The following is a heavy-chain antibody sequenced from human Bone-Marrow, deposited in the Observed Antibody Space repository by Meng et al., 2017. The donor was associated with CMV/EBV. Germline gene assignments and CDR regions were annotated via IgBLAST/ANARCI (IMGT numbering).Heavy chain of an antibody. V-gene: IGHV3-20*04. J-gene: IGHJ4*02. CDR1: GFTFDDYG. CDR3: ARPTSSDYGGNSYSWDY. Sequence: GESLKISCAASGFTFDDYGMSWVRQAPGKGLEWVSGINWNGGSTGYADSVKGRFTISRDNAKNSLYLQMNSLRAEDTALYYCARPTSSDYGGNSYSWDYWGQGTRVTVSS. D-gene: IGHD4-23*01. CDR2: INWNGGST.